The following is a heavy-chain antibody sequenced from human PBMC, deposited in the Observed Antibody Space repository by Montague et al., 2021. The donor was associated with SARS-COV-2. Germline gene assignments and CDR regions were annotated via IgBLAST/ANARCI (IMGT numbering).Heavy chain of an antibody. V-gene: IGHV3-21*01. CDR2: ISSSSSYI. CDR1: GFTFSSYS. Sequence: SLRLSCAASGFTFSSYSMNWVRQAPGKGLEWVSSISSSSSYIYYADSVKGRFTISRDNAKNSLYLQMNSLRAEDTAVYYCARDRVEIVGAAGFDYWGQGTLVTVSS. CDR3: ARDRVEIVGAAGFDY. J-gene: IGHJ4*02. D-gene: IGHD1-26*01.